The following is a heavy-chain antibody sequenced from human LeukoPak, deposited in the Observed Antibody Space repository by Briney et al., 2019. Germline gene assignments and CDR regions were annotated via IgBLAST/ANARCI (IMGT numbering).Heavy chain of an antibody. Sequence: PGGSLRLSCAGSGFTFSSHSMSWVRQAPGKGLEWVSSISGSSDYIYYANSVKGRFTISRDNAKNSLYLQMNSLGAEDTALYYCARGRGCSSLSCYPDYWGQGTLVTVSS. D-gene: IGHD2-2*01. CDR3: ARGRGCSSLSCYPDY. CDR2: ISGSSDYI. J-gene: IGHJ4*02. V-gene: IGHV3-21*01. CDR1: GFTFSSHS.